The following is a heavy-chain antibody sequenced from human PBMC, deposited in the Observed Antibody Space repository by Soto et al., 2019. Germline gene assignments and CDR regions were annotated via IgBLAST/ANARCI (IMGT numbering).Heavy chain of an antibody. CDR3: AREYYDFWSGYYSGPRAYYYYGMDV. CDR2: ISAYNGNT. J-gene: IGHJ6*02. CDR1: GYTFTSYG. Sequence: ASVKVSCKASGYTFTSYGISWVRQAPGQGLEWMGWISAYNGNTNYAQKLQGRVTMTTDTSTSTAYMELRSLRSDDTAVYYCAREYYDFWSGYYSGPRAYYYYGMDVWG. V-gene: IGHV1-18*01. D-gene: IGHD3-3*01.